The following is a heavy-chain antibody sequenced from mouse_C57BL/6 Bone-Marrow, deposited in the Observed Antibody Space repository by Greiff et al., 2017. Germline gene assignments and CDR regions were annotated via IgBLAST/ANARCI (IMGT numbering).Heavy chain of an antibody. CDR2: IDPENGDT. V-gene: IGHV14-4*01. D-gene: IGHD5-1-1*01. CDR1: GFNFKDDY. J-gene: IGHJ2*01. Sequence: VQLQQSGAELVRPGASVKLSCTASGFNFKDDYMHWVKQRPEQGLEWIGWIDPENGDTEYAAKFQGKATITADTSSNTAYLQLSSLTSEDTAVYYCTTVVYPYYFHYWGQGTTLTVSA. CDR3: TTVVYPYYFHY.